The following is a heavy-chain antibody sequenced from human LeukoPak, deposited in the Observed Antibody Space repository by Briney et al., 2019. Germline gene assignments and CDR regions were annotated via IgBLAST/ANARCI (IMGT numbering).Heavy chain of an antibody. CDR2: ISAYNGNT. D-gene: IGHD2-21*01. V-gene: IGHV1-18*01. Sequence: ASVKVSCKASGYTFTSYGISWVRQAPGQGLEWMGCISAYNGNTNYAQKLQGRVTMTTDTSTSTAYMELRSLRSDDTAVYYCARCGPGRDRLNLGDWGQGTLVTVSS. J-gene: IGHJ4*02. CDR1: GYTFTSYG. CDR3: ARCGPGRDRLNLGD.